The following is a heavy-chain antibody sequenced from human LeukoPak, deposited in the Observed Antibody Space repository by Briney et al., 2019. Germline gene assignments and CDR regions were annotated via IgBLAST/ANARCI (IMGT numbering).Heavy chain of an antibody. CDR1: GFTFSSYA. CDR3: AKDFEYSGYSSDNFDY. D-gene: IGHD6-25*01. CDR2: ISGSGGST. J-gene: IGHJ4*02. V-gene: IGHV3-23*01. Sequence: GGSLRLSCAASGFTFSSYAMSWVRQAPGKGLQWVSGISGSGGSTYYADSVKGRFTISRDNSKNTLFLQMNSLRAEDTAVYYWAKDFEYSGYSSDNFDYWGQGTLVTVSS.